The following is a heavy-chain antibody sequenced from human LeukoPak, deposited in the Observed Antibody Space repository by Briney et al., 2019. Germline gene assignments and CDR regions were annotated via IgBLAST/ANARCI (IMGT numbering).Heavy chain of an antibody. J-gene: IGHJ5*02. Sequence: GGSLRLSCATSGFTFSNYWMNWVRQAPGKRLEWVATIKQDGSQKYYVDSVKGRFTISRDNAKNSLYLQMSNLRGEDTAVYYCARPPLGYCTGGSCSFDPWGQGTLVTVSS. V-gene: IGHV3-7*01. CDR2: IKQDGSQK. CDR1: GFTFSNYW. CDR3: ARPPLGYCTGGSCSFDP. D-gene: IGHD2-15*01.